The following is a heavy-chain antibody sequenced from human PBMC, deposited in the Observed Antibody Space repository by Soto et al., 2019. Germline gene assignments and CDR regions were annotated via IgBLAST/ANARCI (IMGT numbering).Heavy chain of an antibody. CDR1: GGTFSSYA. J-gene: IGHJ4*02. CDR2: IIPIFGTA. CDR3: ARGRSPATAIGGYDY. Sequence: ASVKVSCKASGGTFSSYAISWVRQAPGQGLEWMGGIIPIFGTANYAQKFQGRVTITADESTSTAYMELSSLRSEDTAVYYCARGRSPATAIGGYDYWGQGTLVTVSS. V-gene: IGHV1-69*13. D-gene: IGHD2-2*02.